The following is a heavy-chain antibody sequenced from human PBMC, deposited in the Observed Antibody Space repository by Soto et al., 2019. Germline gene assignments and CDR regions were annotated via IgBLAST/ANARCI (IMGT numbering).Heavy chain of an antibody. CDR2: IAYDGSNA. J-gene: IGHJ6*02. V-gene: IGHV3-30-3*01. Sequence: QVQLVESGGGVVQPGVSLRLSCAASGFTFRNYAMHWVRQAPGKGLECLAVIAYDGSNAFYRDSVKGRFTISIDNYKNTMYLHMNSLRYEDTGVYYCVRGDGEDILVVVGAWPGEYGIDIWGQGTTVTVSS. CDR3: VRGDGEDILVVVGAWPGEYGIDI. D-gene: IGHD2-15*01. CDR1: GFTFRNYA.